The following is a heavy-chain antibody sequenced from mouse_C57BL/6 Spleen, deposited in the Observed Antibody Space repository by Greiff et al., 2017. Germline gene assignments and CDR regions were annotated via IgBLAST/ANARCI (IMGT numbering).Heavy chain of an antibody. CDR1: GYTFTSYW. D-gene: IGHD1-1*01. CDR2: INPSDSET. V-gene: IGHV1-52*01. J-gene: IGHJ3*01. CDR3: ARGGSSLFAY. Sequence: QVQLQQPGAELVRPGSSVKLSCKASGYTFTSYWMHWVKQRPIQGLEWIGNINPSDSETHYNQKFKDKATLTVDKSSSTAYMQRSSLTSEDSAFYYCARGGSSLFAYWGQGTLVTVSA.